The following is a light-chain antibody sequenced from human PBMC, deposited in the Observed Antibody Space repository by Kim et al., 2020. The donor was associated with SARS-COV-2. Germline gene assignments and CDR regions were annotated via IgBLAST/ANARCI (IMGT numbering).Light chain of an antibody. V-gene: IGKV1-5*01. CDR3: QHINSSSNT. J-gene: IGKJ2*01. CDR1: QTINDC. Sequence: VSVGDSVSIKCRAKQTINDCLAWYQQKPGKAPKLLIYDANMLNSRVPSRCSGRGSGTEFAFTISSVQPDDFATYYCQHINSSSNTFGQGTKLVI. CDR2: DAN.